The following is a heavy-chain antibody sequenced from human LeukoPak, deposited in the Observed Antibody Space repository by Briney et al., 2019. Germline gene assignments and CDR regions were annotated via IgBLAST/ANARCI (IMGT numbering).Heavy chain of an antibody. CDR2: ISSSSSYI. CDR3: ARPNSYYYYYYMDV. CDR1: GFTFSSYS. D-gene: IGHD4-23*01. Sequence: GGSLRLSCAASGFTFSSYSMNWVRQAPGKGLEWVSSISSSSSYIYYADSVKGRFTISRDNAKNSLYLQMNSLRAEDTAVYYCARPNSYYYYYYMDVWGKGTTVTVSS. V-gene: IGHV3-21*01. J-gene: IGHJ6*03.